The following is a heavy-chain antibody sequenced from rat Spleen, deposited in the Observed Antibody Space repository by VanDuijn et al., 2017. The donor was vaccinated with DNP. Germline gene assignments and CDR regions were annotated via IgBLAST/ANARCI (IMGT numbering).Heavy chain of an antibody. CDR1: GFTFSSYW. Sequence: EVQLVETGGGLVQPGRSLKLSCVASGFTFSSYWMFWIRQAPGKGLEWVASISTGGGNTYYRDSVKGRFTVSRDNAKNTQYLQMDSLRSEDTATYYCATLTTEGIDLAYWGQGTLVTVSS. CDR2: ISTGGGNT. J-gene: IGHJ3*01. CDR3: ATLTTEGIDLAY. V-gene: IGHV5-58*01. D-gene: IGHD1-11*01.